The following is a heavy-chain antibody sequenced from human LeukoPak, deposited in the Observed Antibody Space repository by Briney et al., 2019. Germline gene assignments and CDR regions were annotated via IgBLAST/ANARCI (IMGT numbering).Heavy chain of an antibody. Sequence: SVKVSCKASGGTLSSYAISWVRQAPGQGLEWMGGIIPIFGTANYAQKFQGRVTITADESTSTAYMELSSLRSEDTAVYYCARDGEVATILGNWFDPWGQGTLVTVSS. CDR3: ARDGEVATILGNWFDP. J-gene: IGHJ5*02. CDR2: IIPIFGTA. D-gene: IGHD5-24*01. V-gene: IGHV1-69*13. CDR1: GGTLSSYA.